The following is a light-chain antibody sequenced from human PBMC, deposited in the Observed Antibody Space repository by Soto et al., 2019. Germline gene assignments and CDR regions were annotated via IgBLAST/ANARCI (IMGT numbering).Light chain of an antibody. CDR1: QSLLHANSYNY. J-gene: IGKJ2*01. CDR2: MGS. Sequence: IVLTQSPLSLSVTPGEPASITCRSSQSLLHANSYNYVDWYVHKPGRSPQVLIFMGSNRAPGVPDRFSGSETGTEFTLTISEVQPEDVGIYYCMQALHTPLTFGQGTKLE. CDR3: MQALHTPLT. V-gene: IGKV2-28*01.